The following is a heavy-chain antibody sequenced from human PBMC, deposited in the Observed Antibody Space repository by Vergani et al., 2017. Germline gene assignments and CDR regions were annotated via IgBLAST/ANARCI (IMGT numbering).Heavy chain of an antibody. V-gene: IGHV2-5*01. J-gene: IGHJ3*01. Sequence: QITLRESGPTLVKPTQTLTLTCTFSGFSLTTGGEGVGWIRQPPGRALEWLAFVYWNDDERYSPSLKSRVTITKDTSKNEVILTMATMDPVDTATYYCVHRLGYFDWDGGFDVWGPGTMVTVSS. D-gene: IGHD3-9*01. CDR3: VHRLGYFDWDGGFDV. CDR2: VYWNDDE. CDR1: GFSLTTGGEG.